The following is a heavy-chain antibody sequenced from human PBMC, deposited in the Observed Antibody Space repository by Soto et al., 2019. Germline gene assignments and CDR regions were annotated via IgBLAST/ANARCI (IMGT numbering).Heavy chain of an antibody. CDR2: FIPVFGTT. CDR3: AFGWLSYPDFGLDI. CDR1: GGHFGAYS. D-gene: IGHD3-10*01. J-gene: IGHJ6*02. V-gene: IGHV1-69*06. Sequence: QVRVVQSGTEVQKPGSSVKVSCRASGGHFGAYSLNWVRQAPGQGLEWVGGFIPVFGTTHYAPNFQGRLSVSADRGSTTASAYMELSGLKSDDTAIYYCAFGWLSYPDFGLDIWGRGTTVIVSS.